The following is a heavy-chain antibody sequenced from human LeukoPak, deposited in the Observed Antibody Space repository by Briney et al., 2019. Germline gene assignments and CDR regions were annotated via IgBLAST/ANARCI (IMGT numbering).Heavy chain of an antibody. V-gene: IGHV3-23*01. CDR2: ISGSGGST. Sequence: GGSLRLSCAASGFTFSSYAMSWVRQAPGKGLEWVSAISGSGGSTYYADSVKGRFTISRDNSKNTLYLQMNSLRAEATAVYYCAKETAAAGPYYYYYYGMDVWGQGTTVTVSS. D-gene: IGHD6-13*01. J-gene: IGHJ6*02. CDR1: GFTFSSYA. CDR3: AKETAAAGPYYYYYYGMDV.